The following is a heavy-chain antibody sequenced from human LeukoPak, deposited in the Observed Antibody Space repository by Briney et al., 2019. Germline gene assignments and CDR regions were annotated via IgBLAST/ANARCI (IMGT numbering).Heavy chain of an antibody. J-gene: IGHJ6*02. CDR1: GFTFSSYD. CDR3: AKGQAAGYYYYGMDV. CDR2: ISHDGSNK. Sequence: GGSLRLSCAASGFTFSSYDMHWVRQAPGKGLEWVAVISHDGSNKYYADSVKGRFTISRDNSKNTLYLQMNSLRAEDTAVYYCAKGQAAGYYYYGMDVWGQGTTVTVSS. V-gene: IGHV3-30*18. D-gene: IGHD6-13*01.